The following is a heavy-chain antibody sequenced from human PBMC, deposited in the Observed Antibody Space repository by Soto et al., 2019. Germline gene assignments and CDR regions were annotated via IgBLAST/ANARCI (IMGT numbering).Heavy chain of an antibody. Sequence: GGSLRLSCAASGFTFSSYWMHWVRQAPGKGLVWVSRINSDGSSTSYADSVKGRFTISRDNAKNTLYLQMNSLRAEDTAVYYCERGSSYYYEWFDPWGQGTLVTVSS. V-gene: IGHV3-74*01. CDR3: ERGSSYYYEWFDP. J-gene: IGHJ5*02. CDR2: INSDGSST. CDR1: GFTFSSYW. D-gene: IGHD3-22*01.